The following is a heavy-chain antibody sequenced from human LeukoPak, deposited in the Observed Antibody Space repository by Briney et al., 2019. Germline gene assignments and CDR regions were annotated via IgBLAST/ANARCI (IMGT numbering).Heavy chain of an antibody. CDR3: ARDGGSYYFDY. Sequence: GGSLRLSCAASGFTFSSYFMHWVRQAPGEGLVWVSRINGDGTTTRYADSVKGRFSISRDNAKNTLDLQMNSLRAEDTAVYYCARDGGSYYFDYWGQGTLVTVSS. CDR2: INGDGTTT. V-gene: IGHV3-74*01. CDR1: GFTFSSYF. J-gene: IGHJ4*02. D-gene: IGHD1-26*01.